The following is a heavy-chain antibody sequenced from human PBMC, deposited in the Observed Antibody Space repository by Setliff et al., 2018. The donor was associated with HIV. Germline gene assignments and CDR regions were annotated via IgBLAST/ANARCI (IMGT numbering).Heavy chain of an antibody. CDR2: IYYSGST. CDR3: ASLTTDRFLEWLFVY. D-gene: IGHD3-3*01. CDR1: GGSISSSSYY. Sequence: SETLSLTCTVSGGSISSSSYYWGWIRQPPGKGLEWIGSIYYSGSTYYNPSLKTRVTISVDTSKNQFSLKLSSVTAADTAVYYCASLTTDRFLEWLFVYWGQGILVTVSS. V-gene: IGHV4-39*01. J-gene: IGHJ4*02.